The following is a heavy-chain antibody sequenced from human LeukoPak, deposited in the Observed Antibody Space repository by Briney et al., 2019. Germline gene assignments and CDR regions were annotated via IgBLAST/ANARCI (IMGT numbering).Heavy chain of an antibody. Sequence: GGSLRLSCAASGFTFSSYAMSWVRQAPGKGLEWVSYISSSGSTIYYADSVEGRFTISRDNAKNSLYLQMNSLRAEDTAVYYCARGLLPSITMIVVVTPPGYWGQGTLVTVSS. D-gene: IGHD3-22*01. V-gene: IGHV3-48*03. CDR1: GFTFSSYA. CDR3: ARGLLPSITMIVVVTPPGY. J-gene: IGHJ4*02. CDR2: ISSSGSTI.